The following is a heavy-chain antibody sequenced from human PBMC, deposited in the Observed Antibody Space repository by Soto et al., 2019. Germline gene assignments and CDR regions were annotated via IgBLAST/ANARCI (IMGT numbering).Heavy chain of an antibody. V-gene: IGHV1-8*01. CDR2: MNPNSGNT. J-gene: IGHJ6*02. CDR3: ARDMVMSGYDFYYYYGMDV. CDR1: GYTFTSYD. Sequence: GASVKVSCKASGYTFTSYDINWVRQATGQGLEWMGWMNPNSGNTGYAQKFQGRVTMTRNTSISTAYMELSSLRSEDTAVYYCARDMVMSGYDFYYYYGMDVWGQGTTVTVSS. D-gene: IGHD5-12*01.